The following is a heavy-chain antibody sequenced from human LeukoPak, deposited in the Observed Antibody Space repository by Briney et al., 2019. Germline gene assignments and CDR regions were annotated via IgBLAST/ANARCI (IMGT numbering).Heavy chain of an antibody. V-gene: IGHV1-2*02. Sequence: ASVKVSCKASGYTFTGYYMHWVRQAPGQGLEWMGWINPNSGGTNYAQKFQGRVTMTRDTSISTVYMELSSLRSEDTAVYYCARREGVVDNDAFDIWGQGTMVTVSS. CDR3: ARREGVVDNDAFDI. CDR2: INPNSGGT. D-gene: IGHD3-3*01. CDR1: GYTFTGYY. J-gene: IGHJ3*02.